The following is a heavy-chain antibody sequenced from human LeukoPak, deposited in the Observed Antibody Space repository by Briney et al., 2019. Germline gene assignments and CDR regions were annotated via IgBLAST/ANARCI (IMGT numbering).Heavy chain of an antibody. Sequence: GGSLRLSCEASGFTLSGYWMHWVRQGPGKGLVWVSRINSDGSTTNYADSVKGRFTISRDNAKNTLLLQMSSLRAEDTAVYYCARGPYASGWTGFDYWGQGSLVTVSS. CDR2: INSDGSTT. D-gene: IGHD6-19*01. J-gene: IGHJ4*02. V-gene: IGHV3-74*01. CDR3: ARGPYASGWTGFDY. CDR1: GFTLSGYW.